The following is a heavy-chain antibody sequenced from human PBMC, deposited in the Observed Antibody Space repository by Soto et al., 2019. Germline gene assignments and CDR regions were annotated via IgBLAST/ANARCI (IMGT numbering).Heavy chain of an antibody. CDR1: GYSFTSYW. Sequence: GESLKISCKGSGYSFTSYWISWVRQMPGKGLEWMGMIDPSDSYTNYSPSFQGHVTISADKSISTAYLQWSSLKASDTAMYYCARGYSYGPYYYYYGMDVWGQGTTVTVSS. V-gene: IGHV5-10-1*01. D-gene: IGHD5-18*01. CDR3: ARGYSYGPYYYYYGMDV. CDR2: IDPSDSYT. J-gene: IGHJ6*02.